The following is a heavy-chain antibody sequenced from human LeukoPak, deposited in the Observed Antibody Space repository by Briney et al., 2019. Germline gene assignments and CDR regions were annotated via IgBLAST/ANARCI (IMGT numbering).Heavy chain of an antibody. CDR2: IYYSGST. D-gene: IGHD6-19*01. J-gene: IGHJ4*02. V-gene: IGHV4-39*01. Sequence: SETLSLTCTVSGGSISSYYRGWIRQPPGKGLEWIGSIYYSGSTYYNPSLKSRVTISVDTSKNQFSLKLSSVTAADTAVYYCARRYIGSSGWYFDYWGQGTLVTVSS. CDR1: GGSISSYY. CDR3: ARRYIGSSGWYFDY.